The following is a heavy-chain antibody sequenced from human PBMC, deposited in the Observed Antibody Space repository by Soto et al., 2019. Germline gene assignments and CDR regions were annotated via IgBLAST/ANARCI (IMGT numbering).Heavy chain of an antibody. CDR2: ISAYNGNT. V-gene: IGHV1-18*01. CDR3: ARDRHYDSSGYYWDYYYYGMDV. CDR1: GYTLTSYG. D-gene: IGHD3-22*01. J-gene: IGHJ6*02. Sequence: GASVKVSWKASGYTLTSYGISWVRQAPGQGLEWMGWISAYNGNTNYAQKLQGRVTMTTDTSTSTAYMELRSLRSDDTAVYYCARDRHYDSSGYYWDYYYYGMDVWGQGTTVTVSS.